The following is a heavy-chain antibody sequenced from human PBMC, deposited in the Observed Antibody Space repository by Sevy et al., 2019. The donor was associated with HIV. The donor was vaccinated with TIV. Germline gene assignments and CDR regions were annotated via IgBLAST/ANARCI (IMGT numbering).Heavy chain of an antibody. V-gene: IGHV1-69*13. J-gene: IGHJ4*02. CDR3: ARSPNYYGSGSYIGY. CDR2: IIPIFGTA. D-gene: IGHD3-10*01. CDR1: GGTFSSYA. Sequence: ASVKVSCKASGGTFSSYAISWVRQPPGQGLEWMGGIIPIFGTANYAQKFQGRVTITADESTSTAYMELSSLRSEDTAVYYCARSPNYYGSGSYIGYWGQGTLVTVSS.